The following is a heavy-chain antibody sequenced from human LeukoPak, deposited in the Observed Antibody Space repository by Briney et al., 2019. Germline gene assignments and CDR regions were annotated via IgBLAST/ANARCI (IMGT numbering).Heavy chain of an antibody. D-gene: IGHD2-15*01. V-gene: IGHV1-18*01. J-gene: IGHJ6*02. Sequence: ASVKVSCKASGYTSTSYGISWVRQAPGQGLEWRGWISAYNGNTNYAQKLQGRVTMTTDTSTSTAYMELRSLRSDDTAVYYCARDWYCSGGSCYSLIYNYYYGMDVWGQGTTVTVSS. CDR3: ARDWYCSGGSCYSLIYNYYYGMDV. CDR2: ISAYNGNT. CDR1: GYTSTSYG.